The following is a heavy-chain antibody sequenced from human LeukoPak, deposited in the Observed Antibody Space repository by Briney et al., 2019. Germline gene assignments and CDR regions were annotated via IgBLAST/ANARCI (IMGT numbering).Heavy chain of an antibody. V-gene: IGHV1-18*01. J-gene: IGHJ4*02. Sequence: ASVKVSCKASGYTFTGYGISWVRQAPGQGLEWMGWISGYNGNTNYAQEVQGRVTMTTDTSTSTAYMELRSLRSDDTAVYYCARDVPYYFDYWGQGTLVTVSS. CDR1: GYTFTGYG. CDR3: ARDVPYYFDY. CDR2: ISGYNGNT.